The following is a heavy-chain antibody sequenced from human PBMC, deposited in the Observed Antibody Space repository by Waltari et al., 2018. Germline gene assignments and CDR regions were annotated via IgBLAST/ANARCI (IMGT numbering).Heavy chain of an antibody. D-gene: IGHD1-26*01. V-gene: IGHV1-8*01. CDR2: TNPNIGNT. J-gene: IGHJ2*01. CDR3: ARASGSYRRRYFDL. Sequence: QVQLVQSGAEVKKPGASVKVSCKASGYTFTSYDINWVRQATGQGLEWMGGTNPNIGNTGYAQKFQGRVTMTRNTSISTAYMELSSLRSEDTAVYYCARASGSYRRRYFDLWGRGTLVTVSS. CDR1: GYTFTSYD.